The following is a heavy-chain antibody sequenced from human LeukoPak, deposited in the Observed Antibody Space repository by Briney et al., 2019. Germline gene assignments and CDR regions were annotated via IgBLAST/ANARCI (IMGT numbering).Heavy chain of an antibody. Sequence: GGSLRLSCAASGFTFSIYSMNWVPQAPGKGLEWVSYISSSSNTIYYADSVKGGFTISRDNAKNSVYLQMSSLRDEDTAVYYCARDRGYFSYWGQGTLVTVSS. V-gene: IGHV3-48*02. CDR3: ARDRGYFSY. CDR2: ISSSSNTI. J-gene: IGHJ4*02. CDR1: GFTFSIYS. D-gene: IGHD2-15*01.